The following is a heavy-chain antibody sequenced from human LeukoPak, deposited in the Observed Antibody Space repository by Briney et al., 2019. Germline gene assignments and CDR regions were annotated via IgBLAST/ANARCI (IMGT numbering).Heavy chain of an antibody. J-gene: IGHJ6*02. Sequence: GGSLRLSCAASGFTFSSYSMNWVRQAPGKGLEWVSYISSSSSTIYYADSVKGRFTISRDNAKNSLYLQMNSLRAEDTAVYYCARVPTGGYGDYELDYYGMDVWGQGTTVTVSS. CDR3: ARVPTGGYGDYELDYYGMDV. V-gene: IGHV3-48*04. CDR1: GFTFSSYS. D-gene: IGHD4-17*01. CDR2: ISSSSSTI.